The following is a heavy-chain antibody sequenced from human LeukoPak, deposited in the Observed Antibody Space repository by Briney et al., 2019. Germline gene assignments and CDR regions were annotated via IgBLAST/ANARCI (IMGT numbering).Heavy chain of an antibody. CDR3: ARIDFWSGYYAFDI. CDR1: GYIFNNHA. D-gene: IGHD3-3*01. J-gene: IGHJ3*02. CDR2: INTNTGHP. Sequence: ASVKVSCKASGYIFNNHAMIWVRQAPGQGLERMGWINTNTGHPTYAQGFTGRFVFSLDTSVSTAYLQISSLKAEDTAVYYCARIDFWSGYYAFDIWGQGTMVTVSS. V-gene: IGHV7-4-1*02.